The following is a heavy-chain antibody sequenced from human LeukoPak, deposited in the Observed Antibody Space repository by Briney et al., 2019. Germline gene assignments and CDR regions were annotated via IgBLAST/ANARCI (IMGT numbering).Heavy chain of an antibody. CDR2: IYYSGST. Sequence: SETLSLTCTVSGGSISSYYWSWIRQPPGKGLEWIGYIYYSGSTNYNPSLKSRVTISVDTSKNQFSLKLSSVTAADTAVYYCAREGYSYGKNWFDPWGQGTLVTVSS. J-gene: IGHJ5*02. V-gene: IGHV4-59*12. D-gene: IGHD5-18*01. CDR1: GGSISSYY. CDR3: AREGYSYGKNWFDP.